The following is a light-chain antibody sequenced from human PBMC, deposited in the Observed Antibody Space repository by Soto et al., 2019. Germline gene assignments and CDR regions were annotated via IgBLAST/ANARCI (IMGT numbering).Light chain of an antibody. J-gene: IGKJ4*01. Sequence: EIVLTQSPVTLSLSPGERATLSCRASQSVSSSYLAWYQQKPGQAPRLLIYGASSRATGIPDRFSGSGSGTDFTLTISRLEPEDFAVSYCQQYGSSPLTFGGGTKVEIK. CDR2: GAS. CDR3: QQYGSSPLT. V-gene: IGKV3-20*01. CDR1: QSVSSSY.